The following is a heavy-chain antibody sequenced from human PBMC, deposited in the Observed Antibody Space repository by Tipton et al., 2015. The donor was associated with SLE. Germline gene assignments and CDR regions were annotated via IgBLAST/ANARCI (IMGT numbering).Heavy chain of an antibody. Sequence: TLSLTCAVYGGSFSGYYWSWIRQPPGKGLEWIGEINHSGSTNYNPSLKSRVTIAVDTSKNQFSLKLSSVTAADTAVYYCARGGIAVAGYYFDYWVQGTLVAVSA. CDR1: GGSFSGYY. V-gene: IGHV4-34*01. CDR3: ARGGIAVAGYYFDY. D-gene: IGHD6-19*01. CDR2: INHSGST. J-gene: IGHJ4*02.